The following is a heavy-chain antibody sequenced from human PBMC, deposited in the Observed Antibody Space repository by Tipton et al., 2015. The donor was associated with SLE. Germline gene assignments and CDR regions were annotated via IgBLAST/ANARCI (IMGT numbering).Heavy chain of an antibody. J-gene: IGHJ4*02. D-gene: IGHD3-10*01. CDR3: AKFIGDPDTDY. CDR1: GFTFSSYW. CDR2: INSDGRST. V-gene: IGHV3-74*01. Sequence: SLRLSCAASGFTFSSYWMHWVRQAPGKGLVWVSRINSDGRSTSYADSVKGRFTISRDNFKNVLFLQMSNLRSEDTAVYYCAKFIGDPDTDYWGQGTLVSVSS.